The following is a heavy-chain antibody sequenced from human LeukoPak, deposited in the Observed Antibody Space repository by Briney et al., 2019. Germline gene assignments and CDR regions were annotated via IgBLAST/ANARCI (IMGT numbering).Heavy chain of an antibody. J-gene: IGHJ5*02. D-gene: IGHD6-13*01. CDR2: ISAYNGNT. Sequence: ASVKVSCKASGYTFASYYVHWVRQAPGQGLEWMGWISAYNGNTNYAQKLQGRVTMTTDTSTSTAYMELRSLRSDDTAVYYCARDTAEKIAAAGTDWFDPWGQGTLVTVSS. V-gene: IGHV1-18*04. CDR1: GYTFASYY. CDR3: ARDTAEKIAAAGTDWFDP.